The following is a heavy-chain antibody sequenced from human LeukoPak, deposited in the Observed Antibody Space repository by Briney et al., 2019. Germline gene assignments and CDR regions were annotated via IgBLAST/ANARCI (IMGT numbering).Heavy chain of an antibody. D-gene: IGHD2-21*02. Sequence: GGSLRLSCAASGFTFRSYAMNRVRQAPGKGLEWVSHISDNGGRTYYAESVKGRFAISRDNSKNTLYLQMNSLRVEDTALYYCAKDLPTKCRGDCPSDYWGQGTLVTVSS. CDR2: ISDNGGRT. CDR1: GFTFRSYA. CDR3: AKDLPTKCRGDCPSDY. V-gene: IGHV3-23*01. J-gene: IGHJ4*02.